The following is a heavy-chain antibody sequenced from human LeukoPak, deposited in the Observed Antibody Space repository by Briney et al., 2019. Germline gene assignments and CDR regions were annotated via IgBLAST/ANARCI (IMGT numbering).Heavy chain of an antibody. Sequence: PGGSLRLSCAASGFTFSSYAMSRIRQAPGKGLEWVSYISSSGSTIYYADSVKGRFTISRDNAKNSLYLQMNSLRAEDTAVYYCGRRQDIAFDIWGQGTMVTVSS. D-gene: IGHD2-15*01. CDR1: GFTFSSYA. CDR3: GRRQDIAFDI. V-gene: IGHV3-11*01. CDR2: ISSSGSTI. J-gene: IGHJ3*02.